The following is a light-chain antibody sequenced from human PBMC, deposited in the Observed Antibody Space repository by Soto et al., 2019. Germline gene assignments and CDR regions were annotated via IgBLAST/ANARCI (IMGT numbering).Light chain of an antibody. Sequence: IVLTHSPGILFLSPGERATLSCRASQNVSNNYLAWYQQRPGQIPRLLIYSASSRAAGIQDRFSGSGSGTDFTLTITRLEPDDFAVYYCQHFDNSLFTFGPGTKVDIK. CDR2: SAS. CDR3: QHFDNSLFT. CDR1: QNVSNNY. V-gene: IGKV3-20*01. J-gene: IGKJ3*01.